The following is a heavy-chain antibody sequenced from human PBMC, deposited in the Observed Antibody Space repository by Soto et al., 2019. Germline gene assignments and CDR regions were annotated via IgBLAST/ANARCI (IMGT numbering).Heavy chain of an antibody. CDR2: IYYSGST. J-gene: IGHJ5*02. Sequence: SETLSLTCTVSGGSISSSSYYWGWIRQPPGKGLEWIGSIYYSGSTYYNPSLKSRVTISVDTSKNQFSLKLSSLTAADTAVYYCARRSVVVAATLEIPTNWFDPWGQGTLVTVSS. V-gene: IGHV4-39*01. CDR1: GGSISSSSYY. D-gene: IGHD2-15*01. CDR3: ARRSVVVAATLEIPTNWFDP.